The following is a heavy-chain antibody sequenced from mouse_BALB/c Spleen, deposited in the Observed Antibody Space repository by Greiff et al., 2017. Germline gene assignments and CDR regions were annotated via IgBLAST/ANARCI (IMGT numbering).Heavy chain of an antibody. D-gene: IGHD2-4*01. J-gene: IGHJ3*01. Sequence: EVKLVESGAELVKPGASVKLSCTASGFNIKDTYMHWVKQRPEQGLEWIGRIDPANGNTKYDPKFQGKATITADTSSNTAYLQLSSLTSEDTAVYYCARSLYDYDEAWFAYWGQGTLVTVSA. CDR3: ARSLYDYDEAWFAY. V-gene: IGHV14-3*02. CDR1: GFNIKDTY. CDR2: IDPANGNT.